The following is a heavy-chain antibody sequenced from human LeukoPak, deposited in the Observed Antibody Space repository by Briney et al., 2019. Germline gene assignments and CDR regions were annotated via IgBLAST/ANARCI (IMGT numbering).Heavy chain of an antibody. Sequence: GASVKVSCKAARYTLTSYDINWVRQVPRQGLEWMSWMNPDSGNTGYAQKFQGRVSMTRNTSITTAYMELGGLTSDDTAVYFCARGSHRGYCTTSNCYTVDYWGQGTLVSVSS. CDR2: MNPDSGNT. CDR3: ARGSHRGYCTTSNCYTVDY. J-gene: IGHJ4*01. CDR1: RYTLTSYD. D-gene: IGHD2-2*02. V-gene: IGHV1-8*01.